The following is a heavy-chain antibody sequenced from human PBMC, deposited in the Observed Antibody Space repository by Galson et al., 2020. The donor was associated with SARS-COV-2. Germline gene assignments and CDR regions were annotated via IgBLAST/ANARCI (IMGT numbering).Heavy chain of an antibody. V-gene: IGHV3-30-3*01. J-gene: IGHJ3*02. D-gene: IGHD3-22*01. CDR3: ARAGDYYDSSGYYFPRSDAFDI. Sequence: GGSLRLSCAASGFTFSSYAMHWVRQAPGKGLEWVAVISYDGSNKYYADSVKGRFTISRDNSKNTLYLQMNSLRAEDTAVYYCARAGDYYDSSGYYFPRSDAFDIWGQGTMVTVSS. CDR2: ISYDGSNK. CDR1: GFTFSSYA.